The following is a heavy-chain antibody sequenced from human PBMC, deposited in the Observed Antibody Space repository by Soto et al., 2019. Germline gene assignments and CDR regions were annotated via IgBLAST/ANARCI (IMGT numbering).Heavy chain of an antibody. CDR1: GFTFTSSA. J-gene: IGHJ6*02. CDR3: AAHTTRRVTIFGVVVNPPYYYGKDV. D-gene: IGHD3-3*01. Sequence: SVKVSCKASGFTFTSSAVQWVRQARGQRLEWIGWIVVGSGNTNYAQKFQERVTITRDMSTSTAYMELSSLRSEDTAVYYCAAHTTRRVTIFGVVVNPPYYYGKDVWGQGTTVTVSS. V-gene: IGHV1-58*01. CDR2: IVVGSGNT.